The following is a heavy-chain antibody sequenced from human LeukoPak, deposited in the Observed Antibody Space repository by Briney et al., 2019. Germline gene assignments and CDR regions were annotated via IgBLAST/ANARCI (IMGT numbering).Heavy chain of an antibody. J-gene: IGHJ5*02. V-gene: IGHV1-2*02. Sequence: ASVKVSCKASGYTFTSYDINWVRQATGQGLEWMGWMNPNSGGTNYAQKFQGRVTMTRDTPISTAYMELSRLRSDDTAVYYCARGVVVVPAAKGVLWFDPWGQGTLVTVSS. CDR3: ARGVVVVPAAKGVLWFDP. D-gene: IGHD2-2*01. CDR1: GYTFTSYD. CDR2: MNPNSGGT.